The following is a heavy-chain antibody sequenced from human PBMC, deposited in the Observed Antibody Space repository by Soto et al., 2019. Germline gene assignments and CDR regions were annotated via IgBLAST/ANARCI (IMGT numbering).Heavy chain of an antibody. Sequence: GESLKISCAASGFTFSSYAMSWVRQAPGKGLEWGSAISGSGGSTYYADSVKGRFTISIDNSKNTLYLQMNSMRAEDTAIYFCAKSLAGDDAFDIWGQGTMVTVSS. V-gene: IGHV3-23*01. CDR2: ISGSGGST. D-gene: IGHD7-27*01. CDR1: GFTFSSYA. J-gene: IGHJ3*02. CDR3: AKSLAGDDAFDI.